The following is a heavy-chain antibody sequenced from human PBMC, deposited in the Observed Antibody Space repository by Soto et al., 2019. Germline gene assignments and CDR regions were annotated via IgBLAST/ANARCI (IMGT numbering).Heavy chain of an antibody. CDR1: GYTFTSYY. Sequence: ASVKVSCKASGYTFTSYYMHWVRQAPGQGLEWMGIINPSGGSTSYAQKFQGRVTMARDTSTSTVYMELSSLRSEDTAVYYCARDLPGRYCSSTSCLPYYYYYGMDVWGQGTTVTVSS. CDR3: ARDLPGRYCSSTSCLPYYYYYGMDV. D-gene: IGHD2-2*01. CDR2: INPSGGST. V-gene: IGHV1-46*01. J-gene: IGHJ6*02.